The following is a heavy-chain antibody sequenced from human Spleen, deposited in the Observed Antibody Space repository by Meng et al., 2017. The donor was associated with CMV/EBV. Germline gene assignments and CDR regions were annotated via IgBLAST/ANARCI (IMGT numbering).Heavy chain of an antibody. V-gene: IGHV4-4*07. D-gene: IGHD3-10*01. CDR3: ARGAHYYPRYFDY. CDR1: GDSIGTYY. CDR2: IFTSGST. Sequence: QLPLQESGPGLVKPSETLSLTCIVSGDSIGTYYWTWIRQPAGKGLEWIGHIFTSGSTNYNPSLKSRVTMSIDPSKNQFSLKLSSVTAADTAVYYCARGAHYYPRYFDYWGQGALVTVSS. J-gene: IGHJ4*02.